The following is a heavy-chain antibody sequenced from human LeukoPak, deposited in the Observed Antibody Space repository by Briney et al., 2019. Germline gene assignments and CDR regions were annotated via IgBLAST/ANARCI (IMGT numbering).Heavy chain of an antibody. J-gene: IGHJ6*03. CDR3: ARATKSRYCSGGSCHSYYYMDV. CDR1: GFTFSSYV. D-gene: IGHD2-15*01. Sequence: GGSLRLSCAASGFTFSSYVMHWVRQAPGKGLEWVAIISYDGSNKYYADSVKGRFTISRDNSKNTLYLQMNSLRAEDTAVYYCARATKSRYCSGGSCHSYYYMDVWGKGTTVTVSS. CDR2: ISYDGSNK. V-gene: IGHV3-30*04.